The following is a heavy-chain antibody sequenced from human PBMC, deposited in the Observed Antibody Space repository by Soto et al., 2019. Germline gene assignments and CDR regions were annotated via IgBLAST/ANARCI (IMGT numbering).Heavy chain of an antibody. CDR2: ITESGAT. CDR3: AKGPTGATTRVDY. V-gene: IGHV3-23*01. Sequence: PGGSLRLSCAASGFTFSNYAMNWVRQAPGEGLEWVSEITESGATYYTDSVKGRFTISRDNSKNTLSLQMNSLRAEDTAVYYCAKGPTGATTRVDYWGQGTLVTVS. J-gene: IGHJ4*02. D-gene: IGHD1-1*01. CDR1: GFTFSNYA.